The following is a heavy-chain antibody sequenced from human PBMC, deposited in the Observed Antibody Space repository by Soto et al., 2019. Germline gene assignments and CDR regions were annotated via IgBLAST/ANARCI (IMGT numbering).Heavy chain of an antibody. V-gene: IGHV1-2*02. CDR3: ARDGSGWYDY. Sequence: ASVKFSCKASGYTFTGYYMHWVRPAPGQGLECMGWINPNSGGTNYAQQFQDRVTMTRXTXXSXXXMXPXXLRXDDTAVYYCARDGSGWYDYWGQGTLVTGSS. D-gene: IGHD6-19*01. CDR1: GYTFTGYY. J-gene: IGHJ4*02. CDR2: INPNSGGT.